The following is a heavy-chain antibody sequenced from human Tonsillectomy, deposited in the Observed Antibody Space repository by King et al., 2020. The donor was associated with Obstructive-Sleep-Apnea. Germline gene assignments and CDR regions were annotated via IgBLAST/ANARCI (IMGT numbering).Heavy chain of an antibody. CDR1: GFTFSNAW. J-gene: IGHJ4*02. CDR3: TTEYYYDSSGYYYVWGYFDY. CDR2: IKSKTDGGTT. D-gene: IGHD3-22*01. Sequence: QLVQSGGGLVKPGGSLRLSCAASGFTFSNAWMSWVRQAPGKGLEWVGRIKSKTDGGTTDYAAPVKGRFTISRDDSKNTLYLQMNSLKTEETAVYYCTTEYYYDSSGYYYVWGYFDYWGQGTLVTVSS. V-gene: IGHV3-15*01.